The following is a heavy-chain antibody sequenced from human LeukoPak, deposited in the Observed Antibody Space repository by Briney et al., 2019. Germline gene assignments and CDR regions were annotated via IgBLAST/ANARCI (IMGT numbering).Heavy chain of an antibody. CDR1: GFTFSDYY. V-gene: IGHV3-11*04. CDR2: ISSSGNTI. J-gene: IGHJ4*02. D-gene: IGHD1-26*01. CDR3: ARGGLSGSYLLYYFDY. Sequence: GGSLRLSCAASGFTFSDYYMNWIRQAPGKGLEWVSYISSSGNTIYYTDSVKGRFTISRDNARNSLYLQMNSLRAEDTAVYYCARGGLSGSYLLYYFDYWGQGTLVTVSS.